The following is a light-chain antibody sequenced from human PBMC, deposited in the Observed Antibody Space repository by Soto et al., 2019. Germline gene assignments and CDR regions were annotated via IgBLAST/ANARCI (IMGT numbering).Light chain of an antibody. J-gene: IGKJ2*01. CDR1: QRVSSN. CDR3: QQYNNWPYT. Sequence: EVVMTQSPATLSVSPGERATLSCRAGQRVSSNLAWYQQKPGQAPRLLIYGASTRATGLPARFSGSGSGTEFTLTISSLQSEDFAVYYCQQYNNWPYTFGQGTKLDIK. CDR2: GAS. V-gene: IGKV3-15*01.